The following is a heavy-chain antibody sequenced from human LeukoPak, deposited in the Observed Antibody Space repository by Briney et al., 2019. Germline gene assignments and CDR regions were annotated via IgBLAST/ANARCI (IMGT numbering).Heavy chain of an antibody. CDR3: AKFVRSGYDFWSGYYYYFDY. CDR1: GFTFSSYA. V-gene: IGHV3-23*01. J-gene: IGHJ4*02. D-gene: IGHD3-3*01. Sequence: GGSLRLSCAASGFTFSSYAMSWVRQAPGKGLEWVSAISGSGGSTYYADAVKGRFTISRDNPKNTLYLQMNSLRAEDTAVYYCAKFVRSGYDFWSGYYYYFDYWGQGTLVTVSS. CDR2: ISGSGGST.